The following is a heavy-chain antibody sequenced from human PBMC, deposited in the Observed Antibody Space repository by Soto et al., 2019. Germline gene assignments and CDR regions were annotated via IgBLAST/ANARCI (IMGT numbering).Heavy chain of an antibody. J-gene: IGHJ4*02. Sequence: EVQLLESGGGLVQPGGSLRLSCAASGFTFSSYAMSWVRQAPGKGLEWVSAISGSGGSTYHADYVKGRFTISRDNAKNTMYLQMQSLRAEDTAVYYCAKDLVSSSCGGTGAYWGQGTLVTVS. CDR3: AKDLVSSSCGGTGAY. D-gene: IGHD6-13*01. V-gene: IGHV3-23*01. CDR2: ISGSGGST. CDR1: GFTFSSYA.